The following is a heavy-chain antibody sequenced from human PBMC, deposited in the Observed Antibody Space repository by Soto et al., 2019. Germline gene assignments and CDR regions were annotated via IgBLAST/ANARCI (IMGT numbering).Heavy chain of an antibody. D-gene: IGHD5-12*01. V-gene: IGHV3-21*01. CDR2: ISSSSSYI. CDR1: GFTFSSYA. CDR3: TTEQNGYVYYFDY. J-gene: IGHJ4*02. Sequence: GGSLRLSCAASGFTFSSYAMNWVRQAPGKGLEWVSSISSSSSYIYYADSVKGRFTISRDNSKNTLYLQMNSLRAEDTAVYYCTTEQNGYVYYFDYWGQGTLVTVSS.